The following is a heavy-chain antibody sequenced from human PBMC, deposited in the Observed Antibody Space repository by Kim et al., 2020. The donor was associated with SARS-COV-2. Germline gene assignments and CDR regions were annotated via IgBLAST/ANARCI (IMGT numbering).Heavy chain of an antibody. D-gene: IGHD6-13*01. CDR3: ARGQGYSRTWYFDL. CDR2: IYHSGNT. CDR1: GGSVSSTGYY. V-gene: IGHV4-31*03. Sequence: SETLSLTCTVSGGSVSSTGYYWSWIRQHPVKGLEWIGYIYHSGNTYYTPSLKSRVTISRDSSKNQFSLKLTSVTAADTAIYYCARGQGYSRTWYFDLWGRGTLVTVSS. J-gene: IGHJ2*01.